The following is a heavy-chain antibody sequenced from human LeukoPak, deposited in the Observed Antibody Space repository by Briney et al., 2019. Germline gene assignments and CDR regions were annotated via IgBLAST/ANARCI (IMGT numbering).Heavy chain of an antibody. CDR2: ISGSGGNT. V-gene: IGHV3-23*01. CDR1: GFTFSSYA. CDR3: AKEDGVTMIVVARGMDV. D-gene: IGHD3-22*01. J-gene: IGHJ6*03. Sequence: GGSLRLSCVASGFTFSSYAMSWVRQAPGKGLEWVSAISGSGGNTYYADSVKGRFTISRDNSKNTLYLQMNSLRAEDTAIYYCAKEDGVTMIVVARGMDVWGKGTTVTVSS.